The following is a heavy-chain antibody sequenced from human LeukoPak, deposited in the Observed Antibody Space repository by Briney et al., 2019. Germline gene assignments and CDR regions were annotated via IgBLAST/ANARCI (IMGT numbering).Heavy chain of an antibody. V-gene: IGHV4-59*11. CDR2: FSYRGTS. CDR3: ARGGDYYDGSGYYGPFDY. J-gene: IGHJ4*02. CDR1: GGSISSLY. Sequence: PSETLSLTCTVSGGSISSLYWSWIRQSPGKGLEWIASFSYRGTSNFNPSLESRVTISIDMSKSQFSLRLNSVTSADTAVYYCARGGDYYDGSGYYGPFDYWGLGTLVTVSS. D-gene: IGHD3-22*01.